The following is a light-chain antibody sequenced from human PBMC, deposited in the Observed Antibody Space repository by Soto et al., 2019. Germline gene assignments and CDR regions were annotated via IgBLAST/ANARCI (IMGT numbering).Light chain of an antibody. CDR3: AAWDDSLNGWV. CDR2: SNN. CDR1: SSNIGSNT. J-gene: IGLJ3*02. V-gene: IGLV1-44*01. Sequence: QSLLTQPPSASGTPGQRVTISRPGSSSNIGSNTVNWYQQLPGTAPKLLIYSNNQRPSGVPDRFSGSKSGTSASLAISGLQSEDEADYYCAAWDDSLNGWVFGGGTKVTVL.